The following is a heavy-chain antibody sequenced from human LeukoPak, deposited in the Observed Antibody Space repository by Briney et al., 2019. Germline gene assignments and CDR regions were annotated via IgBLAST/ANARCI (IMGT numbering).Heavy chain of an antibody. Sequence: ASVKVSCKASGYTFTSYGISWVRQAPGQGLEWMGWISAYNGNTNYAQKLQGRVTMTTDTSTSTAYMELRSLRSDDTAVYYCARDIVVVAAAAPGWFDPWGQGTLVTVSS. CDR2: ISAYNGNT. CDR3: ARDIVVVAAAAPGWFDP. V-gene: IGHV1-18*01. J-gene: IGHJ5*02. CDR1: GYTFTSYG. D-gene: IGHD2-2*01.